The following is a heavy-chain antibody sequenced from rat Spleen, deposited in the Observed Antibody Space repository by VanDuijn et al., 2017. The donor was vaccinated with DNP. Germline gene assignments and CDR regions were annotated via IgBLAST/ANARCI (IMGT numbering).Heavy chain of an antibody. D-gene: IGHD3-1*01. CDR2: ISTGGGNT. V-gene: IGHV5-25*01. CDR1: GFTFSNYY. J-gene: IGHJ2*01. CDR3: TTDLSGPSDY. Sequence: EVQLVESGGGLVQPGRSMKLSCAASGFTFSNYYMAWVRQAPTKGLEWVASISTGGGNTYYRDSVKGRFTISRDNAKNTQYLQMDSLRSEDTAAYYCTTDLSGPSDYWGQGVMVTVSS.